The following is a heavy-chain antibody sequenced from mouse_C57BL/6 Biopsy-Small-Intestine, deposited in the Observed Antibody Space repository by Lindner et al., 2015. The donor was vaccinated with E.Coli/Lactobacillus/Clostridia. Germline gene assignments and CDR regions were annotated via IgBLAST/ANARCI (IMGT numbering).Heavy chain of an antibody. V-gene: IGHV1-19*01. J-gene: IGHJ4*01. CDR1: GYTFTDYY. Sequence: VQLQESGPVLVKPGASVKMSCKASGYTFTDYYMNWVKQSHGKSLEWIGVINPYNGGTSYNQKFKGKATLTVDESSSTAYMELNSLTSEDSAVYYCARRGGDYYAMDYWGQGTSVTVSS. CDR3: ARRGGDYYAMDY. CDR2: INPYNGGT.